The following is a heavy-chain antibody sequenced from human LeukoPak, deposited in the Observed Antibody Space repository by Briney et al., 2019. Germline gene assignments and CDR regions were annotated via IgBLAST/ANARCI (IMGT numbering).Heavy chain of an antibody. J-gene: IGHJ2*01. D-gene: IGHD4-17*01. CDR3: ASRQMTKVPFDL. Sequence: ASVKVSCKASGYTFTSYDINWVRQATGQGREWMGWMNPNSGNTGYAQKFQGRVTMTRNTSISTAYMELSSLRSEDTAVYYCASRQMTKVPFDLWGRGTLVTVSS. V-gene: IGHV1-8*01. CDR2: MNPNSGNT. CDR1: GYTFTSYD.